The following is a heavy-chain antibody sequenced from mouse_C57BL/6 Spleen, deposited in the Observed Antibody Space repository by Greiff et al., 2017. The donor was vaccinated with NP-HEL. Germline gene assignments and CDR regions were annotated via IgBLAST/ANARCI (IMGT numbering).Heavy chain of an antibody. V-gene: IGHV1-55*01. CDR2: IYPGSGST. CDR1: GYTFISYW. CDR3: ARRELYSNYVEYFDV. J-gene: IGHJ1*03. D-gene: IGHD2-5*01. Sequence: QVQLQQPGAELVKPGASVKMSCKASGYTFISYWITWVKQRPGQGLEWIGDIYPGSGSTNYNEKFKSKATLTVDTSSSTAYMQLSSLTSEDSAVYYCARRELYSNYVEYFDVWGTGTTVTVSS.